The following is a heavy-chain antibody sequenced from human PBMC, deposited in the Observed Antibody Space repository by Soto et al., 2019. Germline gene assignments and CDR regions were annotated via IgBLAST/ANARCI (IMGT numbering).Heavy chain of an antibody. Sequence: QITLKESGPSLVKPTQTLTLTCTFSGFSLTTDRVGVGWIRLPPGEALEWLAVIYWDDSKPYRPSLESRLTITKDTSKNQVALTMTNMDSLDTATYYCAHAYGGRSLYWGQGTLVTVSS. CDR3: AHAYGGRSLY. V-gene: IGHV2-5*02. J-gene: IGHJ4*02. CDR1: GFSLTTDRVG. CDR2: IYWDDSK. D-gene: IGHD1-26*01.